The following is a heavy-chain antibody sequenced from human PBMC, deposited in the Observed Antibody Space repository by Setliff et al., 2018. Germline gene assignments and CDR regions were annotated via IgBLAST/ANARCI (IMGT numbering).Heavy chain of an antibody. CDR3: AREPTVTTLDY. CDR1: GFTFSRYW. V-gene: IGHV3-7*01. Sequence: GGSLRLSCVGSGFTFSRYWMSWVRQAPGKGLEWVANIKEDGSEKYHADSVKGRFTISRDNAKNSLYLQMTSLRAEDTAVYYCAREPTVTTLDYWGQGTLVTVSS. CDR2: IKEDGSEK. D-gene: IGHD4-4*01. J-gene: IGHJ4*02.